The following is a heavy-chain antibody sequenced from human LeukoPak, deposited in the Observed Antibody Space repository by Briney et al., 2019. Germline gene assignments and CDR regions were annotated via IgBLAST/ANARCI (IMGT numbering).Heavy chain of an antibody. J-gene: IGHJ4*02. CDR3: AREQSRYDYVWGSFDY. CDR1: GYTFTGYY. CDR2: INPNSGGT. V-gene: IGHV1-2*02. D-gene: IGHD3-16*01. Sequence: ASVKVFCKASGYTFTGYYMHWVRQAPGQGLEWMGWINPNSGGTNYAQKFQGRVTITADKSTSTAYMELSSLRSEDTAVYYCAREQSRYDYVWGSFDYWGQGTLVTVSS.